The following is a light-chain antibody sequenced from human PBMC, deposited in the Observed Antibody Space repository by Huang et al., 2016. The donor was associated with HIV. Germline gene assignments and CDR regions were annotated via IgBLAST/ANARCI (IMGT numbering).Light chain of an antibody. J-gene: IGKJ1*01. V-gene: IGKV1-5*01. CDR1: QSISPY. CDR2: DVS. CDR3: QHYSSFPWT. Sequence: DIQMTQSPSTLSASVGDRVTITCRASQSISPYLAWYKQKPGKAPELLIYDVSTLESGVPSRVSGSGSGTEFTLTITSLQPDKFATYYCQHYSSFPWTFGQGTRVEL.